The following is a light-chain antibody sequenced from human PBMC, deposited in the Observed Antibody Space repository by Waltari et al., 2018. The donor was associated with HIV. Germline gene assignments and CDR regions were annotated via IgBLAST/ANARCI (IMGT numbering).Light chain of an antibody. V-gene: IGKV1-39*01. J-gene: IGKJ2*01. Sequence: DIQMTQSPSSLSAAVGDRVTISCRASQSISNYLNWYQQKPGKAPELLVYAASRLQSGVPSRFSGSGSGTDFTLIISSLQREDFATYYCQQSYSTPRTFGQGTKVEIK. CDR2: AAS. CDR3: QQSYSTPRT. CDR1: QSISNY.